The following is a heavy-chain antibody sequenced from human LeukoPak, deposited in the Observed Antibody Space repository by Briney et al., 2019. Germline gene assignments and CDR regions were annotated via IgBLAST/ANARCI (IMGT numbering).Heavy chain of an antibody. CDR2: IYYSGST. V-gene: IGHV4-59*08. Sequence: SETLSLTCTVSGGSISSYYWSWIRQPPGKGLEWIGYIYYSGSTNYNPSLKSRVTISIDTSKSQFSLKLTSVTAADTAVYYCARTYCGGDCTYWYFDLWGRGTLVTVSS. J-gene: IGHJ2*01. CDR3: ARTYCGGDCTYWYFDL. D-gene: IGHD2-21*02. CDR1: GGSISSYY.